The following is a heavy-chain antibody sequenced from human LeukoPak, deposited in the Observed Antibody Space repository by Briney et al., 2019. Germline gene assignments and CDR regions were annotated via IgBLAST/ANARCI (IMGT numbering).Heavy chain of an antibody. CDR1: GYTFTGYY. CDR3: ARDFYYYDSSGYPAY. V-gene: IGHV1-2*02. J-gene: IGHJ4*02. D-gene: IGHD3-22*01. Sequence: ASVKVSCKASGYTFTGYYMHWVRQAPGQGLEWMGWINPNSGGTNYAQKFQGRVTMTRDTSISTAYMELSRLRSDDTAVYYCARDFYYYDSSGYPAYWGQETLVTVSS. CDR2: INPNSGGT.